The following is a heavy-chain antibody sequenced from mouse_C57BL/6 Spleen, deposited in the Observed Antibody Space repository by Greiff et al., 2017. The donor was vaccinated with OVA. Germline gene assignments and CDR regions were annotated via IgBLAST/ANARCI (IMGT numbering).Heavy chain of an antibody. J-gene: IGHJ1*03. Sequence: VQLQQSGAELAKPGASVKLSCKASGYTFTSYWMHWVKQRPGQGLEWIGYINPSSGYTKYNQKFKDKATLTADKSSSTAYMQLSSLTYEDSAVYYCARRGIGTTVVAKDWYFDVWGTGTTVTVSS. CDR2: INPSSGYT. CDR1: GYTFTSYW. V-gene: IGHV1-7*01. CDR3: ARRGIGTTVVAKDWYFDV. D-gene: IGHD1-1*01.